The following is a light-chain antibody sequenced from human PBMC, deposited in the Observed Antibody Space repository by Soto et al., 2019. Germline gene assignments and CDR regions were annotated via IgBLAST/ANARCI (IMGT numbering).Light chain of an antibody. CDR3: CLYIGATTYV. CDR2: EVS. J-gene: IGLJ1*01. Sequence: QSVLTQPPSASGSPGQSVTISCTGTSSDVGDNYVSWYQQHLGKAPKLIIYEVSQRPSGVPDRFSGSTSVNSASLTISGLQADDEADYYCCLYIGATTYVFGTGTKVTVL. CDR1: SSDVGDNY. V-gene: IGLV2-8*01.